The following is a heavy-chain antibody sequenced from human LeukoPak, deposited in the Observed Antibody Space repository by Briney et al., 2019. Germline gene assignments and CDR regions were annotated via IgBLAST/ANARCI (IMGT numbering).Heavy chain of an antibody. CDR2: ISSSGGST. CDR1: GFTFSSYA. V-gene: IGHV3-23*01. Sequence: GGSLRLSCAASGFTFSSYAMSWVRQAPGKGLEWVSSISSSGGSTYYADSVKGRFTISRDTSKNTLYLQMNSLRPEDTAVYYCARDAKQLPHWGQGTLVTVSS. CDR3: ARDAKQLPH. D-gene: IGHD5-24*01. J-gene: IGHJ4*02.